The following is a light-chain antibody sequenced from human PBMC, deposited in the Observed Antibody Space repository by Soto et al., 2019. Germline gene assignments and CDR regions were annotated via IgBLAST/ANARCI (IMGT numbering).Light chain of an antibody. V-gene: IGKV3-15*01. Sequence: EIVMTQSPATLSASPGERATLSCRASQSVSVNLAWYQQNPGQAPRLLIYGASTGATGIPARFSGSGSGTEFTLTISSLQSEDFAVYYCQHYNNWPPWTVGQGTKVEIK. CDR1: QSVSVN. J-gene: IGKJ1*01. CDR3: QHYNNWPPWT. CDR2: GAS.